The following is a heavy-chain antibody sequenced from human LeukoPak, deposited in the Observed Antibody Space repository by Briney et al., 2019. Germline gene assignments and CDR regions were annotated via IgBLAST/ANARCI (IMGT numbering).Heavy chain of an antibody. CDR3: AKPHGVGY. CDR2: ISGSVADT. D-gene: IGHD4-17*01. V-gene: IGHV3-23*01. J-gene: IGHJ4*02. CDR1: GFTFSNFA. Sequence: GGSLRLSCTASGFTFSNFAMSWVRQAPGEGLGWVSIISGSVADTYYTDSVKGRFTISRDNSKNTLYLQMNSLGAEDTAVYYCAKPHGVGYLGQGTLVTVSS.